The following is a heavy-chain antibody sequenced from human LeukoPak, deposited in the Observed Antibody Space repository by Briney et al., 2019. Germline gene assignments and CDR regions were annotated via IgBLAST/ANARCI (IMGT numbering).Heavy chain of an antibody. CDR2: ISSSDSTI. Sequence: GGSLRLSCAASGFTFSSYEMHWVRQPPGKGLEWVSYISSSDSTIYYADSVKGRFTISRDNAKNSLYLQMNSLRAEDTAVYYCAREGFGYDSSGYYQGGFDYWGQGTLVTVSS. J-gene: IGHJ4*02. CDR3: AREGFGYDSSGYYQGGFDY. D-gene: IGHD3-22*01. V-gene: IGHV3-48*03. CDR1: GFTFSSYE.